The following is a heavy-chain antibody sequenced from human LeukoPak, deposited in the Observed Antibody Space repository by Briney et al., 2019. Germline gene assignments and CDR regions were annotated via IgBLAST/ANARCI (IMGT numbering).Heavy chain of an antibody. J-gene: IGHJ4*02. D-gene: IGHD7-27*01. V-gene: IGHV4-59*02. Sequence: PSETLSLTCTISGGSVSDYYWSWIRQSPGKGLEWIGYIYYTGSTSYNPSLKSRVTISADTSKNEFSLKLNSVTAADTAVYYCASRKLGNDYWGQGTLVTVSS. CDR1: GGSVSDYY. CDR3: ASRKLGNDY. CDR2: IYYTGST.